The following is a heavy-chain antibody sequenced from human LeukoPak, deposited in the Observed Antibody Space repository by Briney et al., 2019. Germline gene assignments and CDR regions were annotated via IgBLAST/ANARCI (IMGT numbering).Heavy chain of an antibody. D-gene: IGHD4-11*01. V-gene: IGHV4-34*01. CDR1: GGTFSGYY. CDR3: ARGTRPTI. Sequence: PSETLSLTCAVYGGTFSGYYWSWIRQPPGKGLEWIGEIDHSGSTNYNPSLKSRVTISVNTSKNQFSLKLSSVTAADTAVYYCARGTRPTIWSQGTMVTVSS. CDR2: IDHSGST. J-gene: IGHJ3*02.